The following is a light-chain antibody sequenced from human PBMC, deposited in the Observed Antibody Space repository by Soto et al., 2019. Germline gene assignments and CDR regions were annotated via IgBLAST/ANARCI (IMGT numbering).Light chain of an antibody. V-gene: IGLV2-8*01. CDR3: KSYDGSNTYV. Sequence: LTQPPSASGSPGQSVTISCTGTKSDIGVYDFVSWYQHHPGKAPRLIIYEVVQRPSGVPDRFSGSKSGNTASLTVSGLQAADEADYFCKSYDGSNTYVFGSGTKVTVL. CDR1: KSDIGVYDF. CDR2: EVV. J-gene: IGLJ1*01.